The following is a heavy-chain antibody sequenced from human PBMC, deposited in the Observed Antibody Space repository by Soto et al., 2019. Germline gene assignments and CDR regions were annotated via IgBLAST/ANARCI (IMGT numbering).Heavy chain of an antibody. CDR1: GFTFSSYS. V-gene: IGHV3-48*02. J-gene: IGHJ5*02. D-gene: IGHD6-19*01. CDR2: ISSSSSTI. Sequence: GGSLRLSCAASGFTFSSYSMNWVRQAPGKGLEWVSYISSSSSTIYYADSVKGRFTISRDNAKNSLYLQMNSLRDEDTAVYYCARDKDSSGWYNWFVPWGQGTLVTVSS. CDR3: ARDKDSSGWYNWFVP.